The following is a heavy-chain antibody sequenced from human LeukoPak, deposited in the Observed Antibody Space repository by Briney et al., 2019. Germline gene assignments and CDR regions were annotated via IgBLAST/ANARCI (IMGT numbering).Heavy chain of an antibody. J-gene: IGHJ6*02. CDR1: GFTFSSYA. CDR2: ISYDGSNK. V-gene: IGHV3-30-3*01. D-gene: IGHD6-13*01. CDR3: ARELSPSPRYSSSYHLYYYYGMDV. Sequence: GGSLRLSCAASGFTFSSYAMHWVRQAPGKGLEWVAVISYDGSNKYYADSVKGRFTISRDNSKNTLYLQMNSLRAEDTAVYYCARELSPSPRYSSSYHLYYYYGMDVWGQGATVTVSS.